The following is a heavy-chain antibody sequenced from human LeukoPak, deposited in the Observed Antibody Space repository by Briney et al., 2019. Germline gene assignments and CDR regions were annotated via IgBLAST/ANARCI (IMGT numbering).Heavy chain of an antibody. Sequence: GGSLRLSCAASGFTFSNAWMSWVRQAPGKGLEWVSVIYSGGSTYYADSVKGRFTISRDNSKNTLYLQMNSLRAEDTAVYYCARDLTLWQQSPGWGQGTLVTVSS. CDR3: ARDLTLWQQSPG. J-gene: IGHJ4*02. V-gene: IGHV3-66*01. D-gene: IGHD6-13*01. CDR2: IYSGGST. CDR1: GFTFSNAW.